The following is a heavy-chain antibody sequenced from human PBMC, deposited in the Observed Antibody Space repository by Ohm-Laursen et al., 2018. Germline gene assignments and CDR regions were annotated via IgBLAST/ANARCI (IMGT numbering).Heavy chain of an antibody. CDR2: IKRKTDGGTT. D-gene: IGHD3-10*01. V-gene: IGHV3-15*01. Sequence: SLRLSCTASGFTFSSYAMSWVRQAPGKGLEWVGRIKRKTDGGTTDYAAPVNGRFTISRDDSKNTLYLQMNSLKTEDTAVYYCTTVPWGTMVKWGQGTLVTVSS. CDR3: TTVPWGTMVK. J-gene: IGHJ4*02. CDR1: GFTFSSYA.